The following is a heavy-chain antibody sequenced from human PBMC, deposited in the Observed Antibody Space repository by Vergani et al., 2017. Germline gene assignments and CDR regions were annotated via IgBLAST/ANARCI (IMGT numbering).Heavy chain of an antibody. D-gene: IGHD3-3*01. CDR2: IYYSGST. CDR1: GGSVSSGSYY. V-gene: IGHV4-61*01. J-gene: IGHJ6*03. CDR3: ARVGWSGYSYYYYMDV. Sequence: QVQLQQWGAGLVKPSETLSLTCTVSGGSVSSGSYYWSWLRQPPGKGLEWIGYIYYSGSTNYNPSLKSRVTISGDTSKNQFSLKLSSVTAADTAVYYCARVGWSGYSYYYYMDVWGKGTTVTVSS.